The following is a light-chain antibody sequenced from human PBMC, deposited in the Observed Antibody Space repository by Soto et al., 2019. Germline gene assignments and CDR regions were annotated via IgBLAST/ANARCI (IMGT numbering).Light chain of an antibody. CDR2: GDI. Sequence: QSVLTQPPSVSGAPGQRVTISCTGSSGNIGAGYDVHWYQQLPGTAPRLLIYGDINRASWVPDRFSVSKSGTSASLSITGLQAEDEADYYSQYYDSNLSAYVFGARTTVTLL. CDR3: QYYDSNLSAYV. V-gene: IGLV1-40*01. J-gene: IGLJ1*01. CDR1: SGNIGAGYD.